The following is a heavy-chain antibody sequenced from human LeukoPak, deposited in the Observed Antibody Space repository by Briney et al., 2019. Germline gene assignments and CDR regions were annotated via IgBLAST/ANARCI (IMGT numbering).Heavy chain of an antibody. CDR2: ISAYNGNT. J-gene: IGHJ3*02. Sequence: ASVKVSCKASGYTFTSYGISWVRQAPGQGLEWMGWISAYNGNTNYAQKLQGRVTMTTDTSTSTAYMELRGLRSDDTAVYYCARRYGSGSYNDAFDIWGQGTMVTVSS. CDR3: ARRYGSGSYNDAFDI. V-gene: IGHV1-18*01. CDR1: GYTFTSYG. D-gene: IGHD3-10*01.